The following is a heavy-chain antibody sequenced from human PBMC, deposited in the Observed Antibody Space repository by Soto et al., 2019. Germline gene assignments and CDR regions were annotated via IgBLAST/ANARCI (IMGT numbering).Heavy chain of an antibody. D-gene: IGHD3-10*01. CDR3: ARGIYFGPARYSFDY. CDR2: ISSSGDST. V-gene: IGHV3-64*02. Sequence: GGSLRLSCTASGFTFKTYYMHWVRQAQGKGPEYVSAISSSGDSTYYADSVKGRFTISRDNSKNTMYLQMGSLRVEDMAFYYFARGIYFGPARYSFDYWRQRDLVTDSS. CDR1: GFTFKTYY. J-gene: IGHJ4*02.